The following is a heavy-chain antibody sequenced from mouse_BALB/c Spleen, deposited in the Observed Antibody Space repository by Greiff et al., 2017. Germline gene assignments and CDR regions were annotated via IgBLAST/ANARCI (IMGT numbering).Heavy chain of an antibody. CDR1: GFTFNTYA. Sequence: DVKLVESGGGLVQPKGSLKLSCAASGFTFNTYAMNWVRQAPGKGLEWVARIRSKSNNYATYYADSVKDRFTISRDDSQSMLYLQMNNLKTEDTAMYYCVRQGIYGYGYAMDYWGQGTSVTVSS. J-gene: IGHJ4*01. CDR2: IRSKSNNYAT. V-gene: IGHV10-1*02. CDR3: VRQGIYGYGYAMDY. D-gene: IGHD2-2*01.